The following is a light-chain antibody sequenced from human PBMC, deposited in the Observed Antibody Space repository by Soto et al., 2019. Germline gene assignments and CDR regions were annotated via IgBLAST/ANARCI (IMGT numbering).Light chain of an antibody. CDR1: QSVSSC. Sequence: DILMTQSRATLSVSVGDRVTITCRASQSVSSCLAWYQQKPGKAPKLLIYDASNLESGIPSRFSGSGSGTEFTLTISRLEPEDFAAYYCQQYVTYSEAFGQGTKVDIK. J-gene: IGKJ1*01. V-gene: IGKV1-5*01. CDR2: DAS. CDR3: QQYVTYSEA.